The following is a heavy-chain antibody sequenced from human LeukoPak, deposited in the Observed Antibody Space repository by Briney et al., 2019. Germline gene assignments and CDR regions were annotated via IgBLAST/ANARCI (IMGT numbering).Heavy chain of an antibody. V-gene: IGHV1-18*01. Sequence: GASVKVSCKASGYTFTSYGISWVRQAPGQGLEWMGWISAYNGNTNYAQKLQGRVTMTTDTSTSTAYMELRSLRSDDTAVYYCARLLAGSGYARDAFDIWGQGTMVTVSS. J-gene: IGHJ3*02. CDR2: ISAYNGNT. CDR3: ARLLAGSGYARDAFDI. D-gene: IGHD3-22*01. CDR1: GYTFTSYG.